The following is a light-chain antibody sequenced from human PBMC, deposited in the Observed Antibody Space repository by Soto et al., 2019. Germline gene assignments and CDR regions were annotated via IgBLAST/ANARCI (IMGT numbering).Light chain of an antibody. Sequence: QSVLSQPPSASGTPGQTVIISCSGSRSDIGSNFVYWYQHHPGTAPKLLIYKSNQRPSGVTDRFSGSKSGTSASLAISGLQSEDEADYYCAAWDDSLTGPVFGTGTKITAL. CDR1: RSDIGSNF. CDR3: AAWDDSLTGPV. J-gene: IGLJ1*01. CDR2: KSN. V-gene: IGLV1-47*01.